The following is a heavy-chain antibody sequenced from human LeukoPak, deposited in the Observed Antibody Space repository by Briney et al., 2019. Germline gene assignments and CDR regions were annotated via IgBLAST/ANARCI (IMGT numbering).Heavy chain of an antibody. J-gene: IGHJ5*02. CDR2: INPNSGGT. Sequence: SVKVSCKASGYTFTGYYMHWVRQAPGQGLEWMGWINPNSGGTNYAQKFQGRVTMTRDTSISTAYMELSRLRSDDTAVYYCARPGIAAAGTGDWFDPWGQGTLVTVSS. V-gene: IGHV1-2*02. D-gene: IGHD6-13*01. CDR3: ARPGIAAAGTGDWFDP. CDR1: GYTFTGYY.